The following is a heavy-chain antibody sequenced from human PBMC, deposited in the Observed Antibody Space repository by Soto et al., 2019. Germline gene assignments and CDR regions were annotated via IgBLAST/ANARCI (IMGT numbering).Heavy chain of an antibody. CDR1: GGSFSGYY. CDR3: ARVERRRNYNWNYDWFDP. J-gene: IGHJ5*02. V-gene: IGHV4-34*01. Sequence: PSETLSLTCAVYGGSFSGYYWSWIRQPPGKGLEWIGEINHSGSTNYNPSLKSRVTISVDTSKNQFSLKLSSVTAADTAVYYCARVERRRNYNWNYDWFDPWGQGTLVTVSS. D-gene: IGHD1-7*01. CDR2: INHSGST.